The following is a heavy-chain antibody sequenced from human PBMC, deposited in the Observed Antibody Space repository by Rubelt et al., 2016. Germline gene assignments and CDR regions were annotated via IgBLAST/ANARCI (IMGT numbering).Heavy chain of an antibody. CDR2: IDAGNGDT. CDR1: GYTFTNYG. CDR3: ARANHGDYEDY. D-gene: IGHD4-17*01. J-gene: IGHJ4*02. Sequence: QVQLVQSGAEVKKPGASVKASCKASGYTFTNYGMHWVRQAPGQRLEWMGWIDAGNGDTKYSQKLKDRVSITRDASANTAYMELSSLRSEDTAVYYCARANHGDYEDYWGQGTLVTVSS. V-gene: IGHV1-3*01.